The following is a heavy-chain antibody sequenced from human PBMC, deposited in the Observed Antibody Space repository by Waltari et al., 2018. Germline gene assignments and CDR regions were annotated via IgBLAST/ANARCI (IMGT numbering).Heavy chain of an antibody. V-gene: IGHV4-61*09. Sequence: QVQLQESGPGLVKPSQTLSLTCTVSGGSISSGSYYWSWIRQPAGKGLEWIGYIYTSGSTNSNPSLKSRVTISVDTSKNQFSLKLSSVTAADTAVYYCARGRFLVYWGQGTLVTVSS. CDR2: IYTSGST. CDR3: ARGRFLVY. D-gene: IGHD3-3*01. CDR1: GGSISSGSYY. J-gene: IGHJ4*02.